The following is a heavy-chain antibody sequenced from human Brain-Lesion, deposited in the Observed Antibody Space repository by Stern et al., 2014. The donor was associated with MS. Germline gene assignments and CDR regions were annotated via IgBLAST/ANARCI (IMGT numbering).Heavy chain of an antibody. J-gene: IGHJ5*01. V-gene: IGHV3-74*02. CDR3: ARGERWFDS. Sequence: EVQLVESGGGLVQPGGSLRLSCAASGFPFSNYWMHWVRQAPGKGLVWVSRVNNGGRRTSYADSVKGRFTMSRDNAKNTLYLQMNSLRVEDTAIYYCARGERWFDSWGQGTLVTVSS. CDR2: VNNGGRRT. D-gene: IGHD3-10*01. CDR1: GFPFSNYW.